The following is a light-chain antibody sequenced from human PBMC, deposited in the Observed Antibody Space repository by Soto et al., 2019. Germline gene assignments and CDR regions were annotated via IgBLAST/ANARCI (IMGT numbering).Light chain of an antibody. V-gene: IGLV2-14*01. CDR3: SSYTSSSTRV. CDR2: EVS. J-gene: IGLJ3*02. CDR1: SSDAGGYNY. Sequence: QSALTQPASVSGSPGQSITISCTGTSSDAGGYNYVSWYQQHPSKAPKLMIYEVSNRPSGVSNRFSGSKSGNTASLTISGLQAEDEADYYCSSYTSSSTRVFGGGTKLTVL.